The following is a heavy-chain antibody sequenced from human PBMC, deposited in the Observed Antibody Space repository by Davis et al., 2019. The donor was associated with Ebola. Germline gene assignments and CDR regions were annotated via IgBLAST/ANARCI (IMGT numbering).Heavy chain of an antibody. CDR1: GFIFSDYA. CDR3: ARGGGYSGVPFHFDY. D-gene: IGHD1-26*01. V-gene: IGHV3-30-3*01. J-gene: IGHJ4*02. Sequence: GESLKISCAASGFIFSDYAMHWVREAPGKGLEWVAVISYDGSKTDYADSVKGRFSISRDNSKNTLYVQMNSLRPEDTAVYYCARGGGYSGVPFHFDYWGQGTQVTVSS. CDR2: ISYDGSKT.